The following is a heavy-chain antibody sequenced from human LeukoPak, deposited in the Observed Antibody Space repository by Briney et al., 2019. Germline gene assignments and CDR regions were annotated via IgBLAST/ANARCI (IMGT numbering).Heavy chain of an antibody. CDR2: LHYSGST. V-gene: IGHV4-61*08. D-gene: IGHD5-18*01. CDR1: GGSISSGGYS. Sequence: SETLSLTCAVSGGSISSGGYSWSWIRQPPGKGLEWIGYLHYSGSTNYNPSLKSRVTISVDTSKNQFSLKLSSVTAADTAVYYCARTTEGGYTYGYFYYYYMDVWGKGTTVTISS. J-gene: IGHJ6*03. CDR3: ARTTEGGYTYGYFYYYYMDV.